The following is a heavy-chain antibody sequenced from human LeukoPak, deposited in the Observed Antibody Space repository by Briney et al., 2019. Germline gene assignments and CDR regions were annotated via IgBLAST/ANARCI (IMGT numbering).Heavy chain of an antibody. D-gene: IGHD5-18*01. V-gene: IGHV4-30-4*01. J-gene: IGHJ3*02. CDR3: ARADEQLWLQRKAFDI. Sequence: SETLSLTCTVSGGSISSGDYYWSRIRQPPGKGLEWIGYIYYSGSTYYNPSLKSRVTISVDTSKNQFSLKLSSVTAADTAVYYCARADEQLWLQRKAFDIWGQGTMVTVSS. CDR1: GGSISSGDYY. CDR2: IYYSGST.